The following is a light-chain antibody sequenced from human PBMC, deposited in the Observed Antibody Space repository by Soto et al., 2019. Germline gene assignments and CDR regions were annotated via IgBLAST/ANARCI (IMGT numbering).Light chain of an antibody. CDR2: GAS. J-gene: IGKJ1*01. CDR1: QSVASNY. V-gene: IGKV3-20*01. Sequence: EIVLTQSPGTLSLSPGERATLSCRASQSVASNYLAWYQHKPGQAPRLLIYGASSRATGIPDRFSGSGSGTDFTLNISRLEPEDFAVYNCQQYSRSPWTFGQGTKVEIK. CDR3: QQYSRSPWT.